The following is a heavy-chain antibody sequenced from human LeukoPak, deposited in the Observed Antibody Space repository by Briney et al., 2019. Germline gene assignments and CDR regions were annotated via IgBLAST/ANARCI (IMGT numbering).Heavy chain of an antibody. CDR2: ISSNGDST. J-gene: IGHJ4*02. V-gene: IGHV3-64D*06. Sequence: GGSLSLSCSASGFTFSRYAMHWVRQAPGKGLDYVSAISSNGDSTNYADSVKGRFTISRDNSKNTLYLQMSSLRAEDTAVYYCVKGIAAADDYWGQATLVTVSS. CDR3: VKGIAAADDY. D-gene: IGHD6-13*01. CDR1: GFTFSRYA.